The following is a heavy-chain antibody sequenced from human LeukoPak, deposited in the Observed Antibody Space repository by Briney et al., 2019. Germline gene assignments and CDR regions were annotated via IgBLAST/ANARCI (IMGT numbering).Heavy chain of an antibody. V-gene: IGHV2-70*11. J-gene: IGHJ4*02. D-gene: IGHD1-26*01. CDR2: IDWDDDK. Sequence: SGPALVKPTQTLTLTCTFSGFSLSTTGMCVSWMRQPPGKALEWLARIDWDDDKYYSTSLKTRLTISKDTSKNQVVLTMTNMDPVDTATYYCARIRIVGATKDDYWGQGTLVTVSS. CDR1: GFSLSTTGMC. CDR3: ARIRIVGATKDDY.